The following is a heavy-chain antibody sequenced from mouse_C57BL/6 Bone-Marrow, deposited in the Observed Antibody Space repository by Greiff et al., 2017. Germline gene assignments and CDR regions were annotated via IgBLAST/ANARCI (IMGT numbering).Heavy chain of an antibody. CDR1: GFTFSSYG. CDR3: ARRVRGFAY. J-gene: IGHJ3*01. V-gene: IGHV5-6*02. Sequence: EVKLVESGGDLVKPGGSLKLSCAASGFTFSSYGMSWVRQTPDKRLEWVATISSGGSYTYYPDSVKGRFTISRDNAKNNLYLQMSSLKSEDTAMYYCARRVRGFAYWGQGTLVTVSA. CDR2: ISSGGSYT.